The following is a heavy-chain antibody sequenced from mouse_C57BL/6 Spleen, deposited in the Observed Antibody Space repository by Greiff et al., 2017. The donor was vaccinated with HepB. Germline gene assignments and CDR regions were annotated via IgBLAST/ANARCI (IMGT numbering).Heavy chain of an antibody. CDR2: INPNNGGT. D-gene: IGHD4-1*01. Sequence: VQLQQSGPELVKPGASVKMSCKASGYTFTDYNMHWVKQSHGKSLEWIGYINPNNGGTSYNQKFKGKATLTVNKSSSTAYMELRRLTSEDSAVYYCARRAGTNWYFDVWGTGTTVTVSS. CDR1: GYTFTDYN. J-gene: IGHJ1*03. CDR3: ARRAGTNWYFDV. V-gene: IGHV1-22*01.